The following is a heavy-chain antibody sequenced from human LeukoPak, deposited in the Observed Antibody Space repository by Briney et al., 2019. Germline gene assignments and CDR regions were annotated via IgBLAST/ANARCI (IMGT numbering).Heavy chain of an antibody. D-gene: IGHD6-6*01. J-gene: IGHJ4*02. CDR1: GGSLSSYY. CDR2: IYAGGGT. V-gene: IGHV4-4*09. Sequence: SETLSLTCTVSGGSLSSYYWSWLRQPPGKGLEWISYIYAGGGTNYNPSLKSRVTISVDTSTNHFSLKLSSVTAADTAVYYCAKHRDYSSSSIAYWGQGTLVTVSS. CDR3: AKHRDYSSSSIAY.